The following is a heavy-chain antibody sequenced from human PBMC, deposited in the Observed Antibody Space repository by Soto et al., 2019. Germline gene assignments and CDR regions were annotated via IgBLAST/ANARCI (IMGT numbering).Heavy chain of an antibody. Sequence: GGSLRLSCAASGFTFSSYAMSWVRQAPGKGLEWVSAISGSGGSTYYADSVKGRFTISRDNSKNTLYLQMNSLRTEDTAVYYCAKPGTTGTTQYYFDYWGQGTLVTVSS. CDR3: AKPGTTGTTQYYFDY. J-gene: IGHJ4*02. D-gene: IGHD1-1*01. CDR2: ISGSGGST. V-gene: IGHV3-23*01. CDR1: GFTFSSYA.